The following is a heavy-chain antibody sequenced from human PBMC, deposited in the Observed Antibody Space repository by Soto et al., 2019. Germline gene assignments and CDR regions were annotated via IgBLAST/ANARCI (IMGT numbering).Heavy chain of an antibody. V-gene: IGHV3-30-3*02. CDR2: ISNDGNNN. Sequence: QVQPVESGGGVVQPGRSLRLSCVVSGFTFRSYAMHWVRQAPGKGLEWVAVISNDGNNNYHADSVKGRFTISRDNSKNTLYLHMDSLRAEDTALYYCSRFVGYGGSEYYFKIWGQGIQVIVST. J-gene: IGHJ4*02. CDR3: SRFVGYGGSEYYFKI. D-gene: IGHD5-12*01. CDR1: GFTFRSYA.